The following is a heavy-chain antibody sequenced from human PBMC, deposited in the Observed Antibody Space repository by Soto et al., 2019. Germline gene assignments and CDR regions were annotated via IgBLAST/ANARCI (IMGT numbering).Heavy chain of an antibody. CDR3: ARDRVAGIWGDAFDI. J-gene: IGHJ3*02. CDR2: ISGFNGQT. Sequence: GASVKVSCKASGNTFASHGFSWVRQAPGQGLEWMGWISGFNGQTNYALKLQGRVTMTTDTSTSTAYMDLRSLTSDDTAVYYCARDRVAGIWGDAFDIWGQGTMVTVSS. CDR1: GNTFASHG. V-gene: IGHV1-18*01. D-gene: IGHD3-16*01.